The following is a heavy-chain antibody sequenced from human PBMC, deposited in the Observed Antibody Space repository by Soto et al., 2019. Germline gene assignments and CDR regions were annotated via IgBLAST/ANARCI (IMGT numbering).Heavy chain of an antibody. Sequence: QVQLVESGGGVVQPGRSLGLSCAASGFTFSSYGMHWVRQAPGKGLEWVAVIWYDGSNKYYADSVKGRFTISRDNSKNTLYLQMNSLRAEDTAVYYCARDHLRYCSGGSCHDAFDIWGQGTMVTVSS. V-gene: IGHV3-33*01. J-gene: IGHJ3*02. CDR1: GFTFSSYG. D-gene: IGHD2-15*01. CDR2: IWYDGSNK. CDR3: ARDHLRYCSGGSCHDAFDI.